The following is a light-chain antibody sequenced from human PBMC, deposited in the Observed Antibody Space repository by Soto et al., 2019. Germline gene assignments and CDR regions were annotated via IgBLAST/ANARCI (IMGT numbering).Light chain of an antibody. Sequence: ETVVTQSPSTLSLFPGQRATLYCRASQSVSSSYLAWYQQRPGQAPRLLIYGASSRATGIPDRFSGSGSGTEFTLTISRLEPEDFAVYYCQQYGSSSWTFGQGTKVDIK. CDR2: GAS. CDR1: QSVSSSY. J-gene: IGKJ1*01. CDR3: QQYGSSSWT. V-gene: IGKV3-20*01.